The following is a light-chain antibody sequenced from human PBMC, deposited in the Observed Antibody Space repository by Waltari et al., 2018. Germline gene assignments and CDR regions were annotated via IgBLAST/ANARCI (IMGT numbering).Light chain of an antibody. Sequence: QSVLTQPPSVSGAPGPRVTISCTGSSPNIGAGHAVPWYQQLPGRAPRLLISNNINRPSGVPDRISGSNSGTSASLVITGLQAEDEAEFYCQSYDDSLSGYVFGGGTKLTVL. CDR3: QSYDDSLSGYV. V-gene: IGLV1-40*01. CDR1: SPNIGAGHA. J-gene: IGLJ3*02. CDR2: NNI.